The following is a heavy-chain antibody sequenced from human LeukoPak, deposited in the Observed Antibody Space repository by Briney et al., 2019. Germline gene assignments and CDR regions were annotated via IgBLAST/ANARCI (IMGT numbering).Heavy chain of an antibody. D-gene: IGHD3-10*01. Sequence: QTGVSLRLSCAASGVTFSSYAMSWVRQGPGKGLEWVSAISGSGGSTYYADSVKGRFTISRDNSKNTLYLQMNSLRAEDTAVYYCAKGPVYGSGLFYFDYWGQGTLVTVSS. J-gene: IGHJ4*02. V-gene: IGHV3-23*01. CDR2: ISGSGGST. CDR3: AKGPVYGSGLFYFDY. CDR1: GVTFSSYA.